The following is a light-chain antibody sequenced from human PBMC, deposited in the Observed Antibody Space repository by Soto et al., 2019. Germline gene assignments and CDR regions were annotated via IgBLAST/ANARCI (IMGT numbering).Light chain of an antibody. CDR1: LSVSVY. Sequence: VVLTQSPATLSLSPAERATLSCRTSLSVSVYLDWYQQKPGQAPRLLISDASNRATGVPARFSGSGSGTDFTLTISSLEPEDFAVYYCHQRQYWPPITFGQGTRLEIK. CDR2: DAS. V-gene: IGKV3-11*01. J-gene: IGKJ5*01. CDR3: HQRQYWPPIT.